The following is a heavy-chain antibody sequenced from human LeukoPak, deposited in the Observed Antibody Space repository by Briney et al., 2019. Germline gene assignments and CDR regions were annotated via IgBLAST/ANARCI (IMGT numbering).Heavy chain of an antibody. CDR3: ATEIIGGASFLDY. J-gene: IGHJ4*02. CDR1: GFTFSSYA. Sequence: GGSLRLSCAASGFTFSSYAMHWVRQAPGKGLEWVAVISYDGSNKYYADSVKGRFTISRDNSKNTLYLQMNSLRAEDTAVYYCATEIIGGASFLDYWGQGTLVTVSS. CDR2: ISYDGSNK. V-gene: IGHV3-30-3*01. D-gene: IGHD1-26*01.